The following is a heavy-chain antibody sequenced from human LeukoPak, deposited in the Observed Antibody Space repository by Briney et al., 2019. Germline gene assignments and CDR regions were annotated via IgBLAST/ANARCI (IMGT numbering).Heavy chain of an antibody. CDR2: TYYSGSS. V-gene: IGHV4-39*01. CDR1: GGSISGSSYY. CDR3: ARGPLLGVFNY. D-gene: IGHD2-15*01. Sequence: PSETLSLTCTVPGGSISGSSYYWGWIRQPPGKGLEWIGNTYYSGSSYYNPSLKSRVTISVDTSKNQFSLTLSSVTAADTAVYYCARGPLLGVFNYWGQGTLVTVSS. J-gene: IGHJ4*02.